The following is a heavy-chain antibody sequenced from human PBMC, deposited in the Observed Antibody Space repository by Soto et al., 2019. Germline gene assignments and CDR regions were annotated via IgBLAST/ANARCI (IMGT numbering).Heavy chain of an antibody. CDR2: LSGSGGST. J-gene: IGHJ4*02. D-gene: IGHD3-3*01. V-gene: IGHV3-23*01. CDR3: AKGNYDFWSGYIDY. Sequence: EVQLLESGGGLVQPGGSLRLSCAASGFTFSSYAMSWVRQAPGKGLEWVSALSGSGGSTYYADSVKGRFTISRDNSKNTLYLQMNSLRAEDTAVYYCAKGNYDFWSGYIDYWGQGTLVTVSS. CDR1: GFTFSSYA.